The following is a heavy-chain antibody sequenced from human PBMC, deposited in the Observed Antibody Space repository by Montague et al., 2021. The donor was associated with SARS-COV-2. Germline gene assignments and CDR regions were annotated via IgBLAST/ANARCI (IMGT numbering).Heavy chain of an antibody. CDR1: GFTFSSYS. J-gene: IGHJ6*02. CDR2: ICHRSSSI. V-gene: IGHV3-48*02. D-gene: IGHD5-24*01. CDR3: ARDRWDRNGMDV. Sequence: SLRLSCAASGFTFSSYSMHWVRQAPGKGLEWVSYICHRSSSIYYADSVKGRFTISRDNAKNSLYLQMNSLRDEDTAVYYCARDRWDRNGMDVWGQGTTVTVSS.